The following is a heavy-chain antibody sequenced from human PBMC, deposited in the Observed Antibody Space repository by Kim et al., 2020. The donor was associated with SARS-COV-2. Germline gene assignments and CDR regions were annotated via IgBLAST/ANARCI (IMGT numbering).Heavy chain of an antibody. V-gene: IGHV1-18*01. CDR2: IRAYNGNT. J-gene: IGHJ4*02. CDR1: GYTFTSHG. Sequence: ASVKVSCKASGYTFTSHGISWVRQAPGQGLEWMGWIRAYNGNTNYAQKLQGRVTMTTDTSTSTAYMELRSLRSDDTAVYYCARDDGLGYDFWSGPFDYWGQGTLVTVSS. CDR3: ARDDGLGYDFWSGPFDY. D-gene: IGHD3-3*01.